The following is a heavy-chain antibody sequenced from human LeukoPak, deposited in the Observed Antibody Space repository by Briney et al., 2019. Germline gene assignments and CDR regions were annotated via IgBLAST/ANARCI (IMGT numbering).Heavy chain of an antibody. J-gene: IGHJ3*02. V-gene: IGHV1-8*01. D-gene: IGHD1-26*01. CDR1: GYTFTSYD. CDR3: ARGRPYRDAFDI. CDR2: MDPNSGNT. Sequence: GASVNVSCKASGYTFTSYDINWVRQATGQGLEWMGWMDPNSGNTGYAQKFQRRVTMTRNTSISTAYMELSSLRSEDTAVYYCARGRPYRDAFDIWGQGKMVTVSS.